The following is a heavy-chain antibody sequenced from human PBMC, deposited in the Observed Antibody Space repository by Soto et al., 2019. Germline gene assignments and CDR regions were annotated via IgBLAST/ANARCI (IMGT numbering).Heavy chain of an antibody. V-gene: IGHV1-3*01. CDR1: GYTFTSSA. CDR2: INAGNGNI. Sequence: SVKVSCKASGYTFTSSAMHWVRPAPGPRLERMGRINAGNGNITYSQKFQGRATITRVTSASTAYMELSSRRSEDTAVHYCARAAPRVAARSVYYYGMDVWGQGTTVTVSS. D-gene: IGHD6-19*01. CDR3: ARAAPRVAARSVYYYGMDV. J-gene: IGHJ6*02.